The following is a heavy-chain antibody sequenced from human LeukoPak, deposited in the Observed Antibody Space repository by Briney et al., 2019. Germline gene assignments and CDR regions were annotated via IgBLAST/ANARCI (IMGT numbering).Heavy chain of an antibody. J-gene: IGHJ4*02. CDR1: GGSISSGYY. V-gene: IGHV4-59*08. CDR2: IHYSGST. Sequence: SETLSLTCTVSGGSISSGYYWTWIRQPPGKGPEWIGYIHYSGSTDYNPSLKSRVTISVDTSKNQFSLKLSSVTAADTAVYYCTRHLDYYGSGSYEYWGQGTLVTVSS. D-gene: IGHD3-10*01. CDR3: TRHLDYYGSGSYEY.